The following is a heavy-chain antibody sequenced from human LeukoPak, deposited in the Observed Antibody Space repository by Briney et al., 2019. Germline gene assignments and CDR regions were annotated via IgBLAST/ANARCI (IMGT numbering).Heavy chain of an antibody. D-gene: IGHD6-6*01. CDR1: GFTFSSYS. Sequence: PGGSLRLSCAASGFTFSSYSMNWVRQAPGKGLDWVSSISSSSSYIYYADSVKGRFTISRDNAKNSLYLQMNSLRAEDTAVYYCARDRRSIAARFGFAPWGQGTLVTVSS. CDR2: ISSSSSYI. J-gene: IGHJ5*02. V-gene: IGHV3-21*01. CDR3: ARDRRSIAARFGFAP.